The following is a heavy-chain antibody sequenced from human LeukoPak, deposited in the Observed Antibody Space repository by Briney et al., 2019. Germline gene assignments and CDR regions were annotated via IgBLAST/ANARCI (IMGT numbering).Heavy chain of an antibody. V-gene: IGHV1-8*01. CDR2: MNPNSGNT. CDR1: GYTFTSYD. D-gene: IGHD2-2*01. J-gene: IGHJ4*02. Sequence: ASVKVSFKASGYTFTSYDINWVRQATGQGLEWMGWMNPNSGNTGYAQKFPGRVTMTRNTSISTAYMELSSLRSEDTAVYYCARVLRRSTSCPVGYWGQGTLVTISS. CDR3: ARVLRRSTSCPVGY.